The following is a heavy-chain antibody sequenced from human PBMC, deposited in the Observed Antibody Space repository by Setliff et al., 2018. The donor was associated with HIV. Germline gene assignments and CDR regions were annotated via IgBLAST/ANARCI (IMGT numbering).Heavy chain of an antibody. CDR1: GGSFSTYY. D-gene: IGHD3-22*01. CDR2: VHSTGTT. Sequence: ETLSLTCTVSGGSFSTYYWSWIRQPAGEGLEYIGRVHSTGTTIYNPSLKSRVTMSVDTFKNQLSLKLRSVTAADTAVYYCARARITMTGGRLEPYAFDRWGQGTKVTVSS. CDR3: ARARITMTGGRLEPYAFDR. J-gene: IGHJ3*01. V-gene: IGHV4-4*07.